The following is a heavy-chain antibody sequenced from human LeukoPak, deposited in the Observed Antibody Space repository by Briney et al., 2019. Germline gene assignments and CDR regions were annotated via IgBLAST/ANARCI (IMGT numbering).Heavy chain of an antibody. V-gene: IGHV3-23*01. CDR1: GLTFRSQG. D-gene: IGHD3-16*01. J-gene: IGHJ4*02. CDR3: VNSPGAWGHDY. Sequence: PGGSLRLSCAAPGLTFRSQGMSWVRQAPEKGLEWVSSISNDRRDTYYADSVRGRFTISRDNYDNTLYLQMNSLRAEDTAVYYCVNSPGAWGHDYWSQGTLVIVSS. CDR2: ISNDRRDT.